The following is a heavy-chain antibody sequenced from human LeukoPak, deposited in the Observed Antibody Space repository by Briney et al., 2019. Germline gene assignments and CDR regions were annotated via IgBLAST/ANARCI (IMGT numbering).Heavy chain of an antibody. CDR3: AKVVVRDSSGYYRYYFDY. D-gene: IGHD3-22*01. CDR2: IKQDGSEK. J-gene: IGHJ4*02. Sequence: GGSLRLSCAASGFTFSNYGMSWVRQAPGKGLEWVASIKQDGSEKFYADSVKGRFTISRDNAKNSLYLQMNSLRAEDTAVYYCAKVVVRDSSGYYRYYFDYWGQGTLVTVSS. CDR1: GFTFSNYG. V-gene: IGHV3-7*03.